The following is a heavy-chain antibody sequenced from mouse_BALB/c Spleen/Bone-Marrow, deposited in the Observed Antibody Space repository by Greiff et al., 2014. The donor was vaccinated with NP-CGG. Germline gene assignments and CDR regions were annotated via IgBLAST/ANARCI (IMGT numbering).Heavy chain of an antibody. Sequence: DVHLVESGGGLVKPGGSLKLSCAASGFTFSDYYMYWVRQTPEKRLEWVATISDGGGYTDYPDSVWGRFTISRDNAKNNLYLQMSSLKSEDTAIYYCARSGERYGSMDYWGQGTSVTVFS. CDR2: ISDGGGYT. D-gene: IGHD2-10*02. V-gene: IGHV5-4*02. CDR1: GFTFSDYY. CDR3: ARSGERYGSMDY. J-gene: IGHJ4*01.